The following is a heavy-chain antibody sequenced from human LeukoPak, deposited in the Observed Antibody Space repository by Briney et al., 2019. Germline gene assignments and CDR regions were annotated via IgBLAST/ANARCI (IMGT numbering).Heavy chain of an antibody. CDR1: GHSPSSYY. CDR3: ARANSGAGKRMFDY. J-gene: IGHJ4*02. CDR2: IYYSGST. Sequence: QSLSPTSLLSGHSPSSYYWSWIRQPPGNGLGWVGYIYYSGSTDYTPSLKSRVTISVDTSKNQFSLKLSSVTAADTAVYYCARANSGAGKRMFDYWGQGTLVTVSS. V-gene: IGHV4-59*01. D-gene: IGHD1-26*01.